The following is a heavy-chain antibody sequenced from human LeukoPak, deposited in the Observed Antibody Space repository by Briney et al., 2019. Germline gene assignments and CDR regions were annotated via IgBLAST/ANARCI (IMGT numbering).Heavy chain of an antibody. D-gene: IGHD6-19*01. CDR2: LSGGSSYI. CDR1: GFPLHTSR. Sequence: GGASELSSVSPGFPLHTSRINWVPPAPREGLEWVSSLSGGSSYIYYADSVKGRFTTSRDNAKNSLYLQMNSLRREDTAVYYCAGGRLGSSGWLSIDYWGQGTLVTVSS. CDR3: AGGRLGSSGWLSIDY. V-gene: IGHV3-21*01. J-gene: IGHJ4*02.